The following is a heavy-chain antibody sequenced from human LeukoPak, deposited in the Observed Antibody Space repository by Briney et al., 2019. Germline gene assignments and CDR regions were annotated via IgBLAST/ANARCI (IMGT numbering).Heavy chain of an antibody. J-gene: IGHJ4*02. Sequence: GGSLRLSCTASGFTFDDYAMHWVRQTPGKGLEWVSGISWNSGRIGYVDSVKGRFTISRDNAKNSLFLQVNSLRAEDTALYYCAKDRGGMVTGYFDYWGQGTRVTVSS. CDR1: GFTFDDYA. CDR3: AKDRGGMVTGYFDY. D-gene: IGHD2-21*02. CDR2: ISWNSGRI. V-gene: IGHV3-9*01.